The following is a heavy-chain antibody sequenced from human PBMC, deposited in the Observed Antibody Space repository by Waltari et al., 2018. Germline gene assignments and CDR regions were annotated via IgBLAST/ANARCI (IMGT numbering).Heavy chain of an antibody. Sequence: EVQLVESGGGLVQPGGSLRLSCAASGFTFSSYDMHWVRQATGKGLEWVSAIGTAGDTYYPGSVKGRFTISRENAKNSWYLQMNSLRAGDTAVYYCARAAAYDSSGYPEADAFDIWGQGTMVTVSS. D-gene: IGHD3-22*01. CDR2: IGTAGDT. CDR1: GFTFSSYD. J-gene: IGHJ3*02. V-gene: IGHV3-13*01. CDR3: ARAAAYDSSGYPEADAFDI.